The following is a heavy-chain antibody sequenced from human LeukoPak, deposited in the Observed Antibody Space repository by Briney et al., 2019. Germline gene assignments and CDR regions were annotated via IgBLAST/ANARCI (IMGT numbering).Heavy chain of an antibody. Sequence: PSETLSLTCAVYGGSFSGYYWSWIRQPPGKGLEWIGEINHSGSTNYNPSLKSRVTISVDTSKNQFSLKLSSVTAADTAVYYCARGRIAVAGTGAHYYYSMDVWGQGTTVTVSS. CDR3: ARGRIAVAGTGAHYYYSMDV. D-gene: IGHD6-19*01. V-gene: IGHV4-34*01. J-gene: IGHJ6*02. CDR2: INHSGST. CDR1: GGSFSGYY.